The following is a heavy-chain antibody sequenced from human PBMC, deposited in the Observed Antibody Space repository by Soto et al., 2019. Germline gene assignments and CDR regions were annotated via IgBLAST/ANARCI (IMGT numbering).Heavy chain of an antibody. CDR1: GYTFTSYD. CDR2: INPNSGNT. Sequence: GASVKVSCKASGYTFTSYDINWVRQATGQGLEWMGWINPNSGNTGYAQKFQVRVTMTRNTSISTAYMELSSLRSDDTAVYYCMRALRIQLWLRGPYYYYYMDVWGKGTTVTVSS. D-gene: IGHD5-18*01. J-gene: IGHJ6*03. CDR3: MRALRIQLWLRGPYYYYYMDV. V-gene: IGHV1-8*01.